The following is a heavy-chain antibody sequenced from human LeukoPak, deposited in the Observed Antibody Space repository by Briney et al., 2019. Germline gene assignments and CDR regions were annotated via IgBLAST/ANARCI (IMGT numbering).Heavy chain of an antibody. D-gene: IGHD3-10*01. Sequence: GGSLRLSCAASGFTFSSYEMNWVPQAPGKGLEWVSYISSSGSTIYYADSVKGRFTISRDNAKNSLYLQMNSLRAEDTAVYYCARDSHLAVHYYGSGSPFDYWGQGTLVTVSS. CDR1: GFTFSSYE. CDR3: ARDSHLAVHYYGSGSPFDY. J-gene: IGHJ4*02. CDR2: ISSSGSTI. V-gene: IGHV3-48*03.